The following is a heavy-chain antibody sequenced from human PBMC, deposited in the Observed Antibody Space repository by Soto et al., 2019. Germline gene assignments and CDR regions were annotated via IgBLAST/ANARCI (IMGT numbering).Heavy chain of an antibody. V-gene: IGHV4-31*03. CDR2: IYYSGST. CDR3: ARTFSEVFYNWFDP. Sequence: TLPLTFPVSGRNISSDRYTLSCIREHSGKGLEWIGYIYYSGSTYYNPSLKSRVTISVDTSKNQFSLKLSSVTAADTAVYYCARTFSEVFYNWFDPWGQGTLVTVAS. D-gene: IGHD3-16*01. J-gene: IGHJ5*02. CDR1: GRNISSDRYT.